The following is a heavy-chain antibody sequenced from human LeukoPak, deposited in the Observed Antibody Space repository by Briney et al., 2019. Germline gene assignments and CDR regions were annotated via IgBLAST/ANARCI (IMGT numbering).Heavy chain of an antibody. CDR1: GGSLSGYY. CDR2: INHSGST. J-gene: IGHJ5*02. CDR3: ARGINARGWFDP. Sequence: ASETLSLTCAVYGGSLSGYYLSWIRQPPGKGLEWIGEINHSGSTNYNPSLKSRVTISVDTSKNQFSLKLSSVTAADTAVYYCARGINARGWFDPWGQGTLVTVSS. V-gene: IGHV4-34*01.